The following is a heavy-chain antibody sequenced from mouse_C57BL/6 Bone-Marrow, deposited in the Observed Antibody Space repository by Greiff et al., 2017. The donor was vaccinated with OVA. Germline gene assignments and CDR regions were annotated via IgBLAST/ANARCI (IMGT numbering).Heavy chain of an antibody. Sequence: QVQLKESGAELARPGASVKLSCKASGYTFTSYGISWVKQRTGQGLEWIGEIYPRSGNTYYNEKFKGKATLTADKSSSTAYMELRSLTSEDSAVYFCARGGGYSGYNYAMDYWGQGTSVTVSS. CDR3: ARGGGYSGYNYAMDY. J-gene: IGHJ4*01. D-gene: IGHD2-3*01. CDR1: GYTFTSYG. CDR2: IYPRSGNT. V-gene: IGHV1-81*01.